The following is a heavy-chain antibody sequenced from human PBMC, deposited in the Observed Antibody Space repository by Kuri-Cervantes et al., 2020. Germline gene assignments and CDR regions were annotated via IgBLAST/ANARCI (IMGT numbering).Heavy chain of an antibody. CDR3: AIPPWGSSGHYYAGAFDY. Sequence: GGSLRLSCAASGFSFDDYAMHWVRQAPGKGLEWVSGTSWNGVSIHYADSVKGRFTISRDNAKNSLYLQMNSLRAEDTAVYYCAIPPWGSSGHYYAGAFDYWGQGTLVTVSS. D-gene: IGHD3-22*01. CDR1: GFSFDDYA. V-gene: IGHV3-9*01. J-gene: IGHJ4*02. CDR2: TSWNGVSI.